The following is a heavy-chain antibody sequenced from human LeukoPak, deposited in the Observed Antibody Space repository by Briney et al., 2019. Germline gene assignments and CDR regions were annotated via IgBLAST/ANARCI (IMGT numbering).Heavy chain of an antibody. Sequence: PGGSLRLSCAASGFTFKSYGMTWVRQVPGKGLEWVSGITGAGSSTKYADSVSGRFTISRDNSKNTLSLQMTGLRAEDTAVYYCARKVAVAMDLDYWGQGTLVTVSS. CDR2: ITGAGSST. V-gene: IGHV3-23*01. CDR1: GFTFKSYG. CDR3: ARKVAVAMDLDY. D-gene: IGHD5-18*01. J-gene: IGHJ4*02.